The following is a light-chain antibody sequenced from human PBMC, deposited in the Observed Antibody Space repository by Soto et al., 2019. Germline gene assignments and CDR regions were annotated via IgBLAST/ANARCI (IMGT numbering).Light chain of an antibody. CDR3: GTWDSSLSTPV. V-gene: IGLV1-51*01. CDR1: SSNLGNNY. Sequence: QAVVTQPPSVSAAPGQKVTISCSGGSSNLGNNYVSWYQQLPGTAPKLLIYDNDKRPSGIPDRFSGSKSGTSATLGITGLQTGDEADYYCGTWDSSLSTPVFGGGTQLTVL. J-gene: IGLJ7*01. CDR2: DND.